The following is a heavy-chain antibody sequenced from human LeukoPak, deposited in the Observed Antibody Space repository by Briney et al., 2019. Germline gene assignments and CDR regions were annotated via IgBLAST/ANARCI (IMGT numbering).Heavy chain of an antibody. J-gene: IGHJ4*02. CDR2: IWYDGSNK. CDR3: ARLEGVVPAAMDY. V-gene: IGHV3-33*01. Sequence: GRSLRLSCAASGFTFSSYGMHWVRQAPGKGLEWVAVIWYDGSNKYYADSVKGRFTISRDNSKNTLYLQMNSLRAEDAAVYYSARLEGVVPAAMDYWGQGTLVTVSS. CDR1: GFTFSSYG. D-gene: IGHD2-2*01.